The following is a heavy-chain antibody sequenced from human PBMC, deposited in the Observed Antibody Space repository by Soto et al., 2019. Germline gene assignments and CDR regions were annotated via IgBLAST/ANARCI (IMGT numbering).Heavy chain of an antibody. CDR3: AGYCSSTSCYGRANFVDY. J-gene: IGHJ4*02. D-gene: IGHD2-2*01. V-gene: IGHV4-31*03. CDR2: IYYSGST. CDR1: GGSISSGGYY. Sequence: QVQLQESGPGLVKPSQTLSLTCTVSGGSISSGGYYWSWIRQHPGKGLEWIGYIYYSGSTYYNPSLKSRVTISVDTSKNQFSLKLSSVTAADTAVYYCAGYCSSTSCYGRANFVDYWGQGTLVTVSS.